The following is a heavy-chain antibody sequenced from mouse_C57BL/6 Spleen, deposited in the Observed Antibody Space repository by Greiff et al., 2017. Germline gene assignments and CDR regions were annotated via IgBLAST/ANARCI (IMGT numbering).Heavy chain of an antibody. CDR1: GFTFSSYA. CDR3: ARPFFTTVVATGPYYFDY. J-gene: IGHJ2*01. V-gene: IGHV5-4*03. CDR2: ISDGGSYT. Sequence: EVKLVESGGGLVKPGGSLKLSCAASGFTFSSYAMSWVRQTPEKRLEWVATISDGGSYTYYPDNVKGRFTISRDNPKNNLYLQMSHLKSEDTAMYYCARPFFTTVVATGPYYFDYWGQGTTLTVSS. D-gene: IGHD1-1*01.